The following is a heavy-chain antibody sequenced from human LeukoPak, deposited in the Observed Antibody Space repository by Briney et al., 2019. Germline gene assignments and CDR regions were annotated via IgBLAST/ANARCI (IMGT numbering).Heavy chain of an antibody. CDR2: ISYDGSNK. J-gene: IGHJ4*02. CDR1: GFTFSSYG. CDR3: ANLPRDYDDY. Sequence: TGGSLRLSCAASGFTFSSYGMHWVRQAPGKGLEWVAVISYDGSNKYYADSVKGRFTISRDNSKNTLYLQMNSLRAEDTAVCYCANLPRDYDDYWGQGTLVTVSS. V-gene: IGHV3-30*18.